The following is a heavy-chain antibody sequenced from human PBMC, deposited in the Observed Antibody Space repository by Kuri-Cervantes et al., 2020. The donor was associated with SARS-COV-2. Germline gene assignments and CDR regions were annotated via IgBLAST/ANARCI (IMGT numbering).Heavy chain of an antibody. J-gene: IGHJ4*02. Sequence: SVKVSCKASGGTFSSYAISWVRQAPGQGLEWMGRIIPIFGTANYAQKFQGRVTITADESTSTAYMELSRLRSDDTAVYYCAWLTDYGVPFDYWGQGTLVTVSS. CDR3: AWLTDYGVPFDY. CDR2: IIPIFGTA. CDR1: GGTFSSYA. D-gene: IGHD4-17*01. V-gene: IGHV1-69*13.